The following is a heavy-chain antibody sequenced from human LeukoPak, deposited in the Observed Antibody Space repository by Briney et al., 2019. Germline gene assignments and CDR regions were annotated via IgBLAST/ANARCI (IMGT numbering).Heavy chain of an antibody. D-gene: IGHD6-13*01. Sequence: GASVKVSCKASGYTFTCYYMHWVRQAPGQGLEWMGWINPNSGGTNYAQKFQGWVTMTRDTSISTAYMELSRLRSDDTAVYYCARDSVYSSSWYEVDYWGQGTLVTVSS. J-gene: IGHJ4*02. V-gene: IGHV1-2*04. CDR1: GYTFTCYY. CDR2: INPNSGGT. CDR3: ARDSVYSSSWYEVDY.